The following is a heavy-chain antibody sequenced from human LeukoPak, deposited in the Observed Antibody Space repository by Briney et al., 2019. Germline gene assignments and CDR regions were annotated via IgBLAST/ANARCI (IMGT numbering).Heavy chain of an antibody. Sequence: TSETLSLTCTVSGGSISSYYWSWIRQPPGKGLEWIGYIYYTGNTNYNPSLKSRVTISVDTSKNQFSLKLSSVTAADTAVYYCARNVGDGYNSLGGYWGQGTLVTVSS. CDR1: GGSISSYY. V-gene: IGHV4-59*08. CDR3: ARNVGDGYNSLGGY. J-gene: IGHJ4*02. CDR2: IYYTGNT. D-gene: IGHD5-24*01.